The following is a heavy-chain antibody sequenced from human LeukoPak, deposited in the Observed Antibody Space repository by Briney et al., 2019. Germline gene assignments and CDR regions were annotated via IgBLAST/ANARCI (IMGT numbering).Heavy chain of an antibody. CDR2: TNQDGDET. V-gene: IGHV3-7*01. CDR1: GFTFDDYG. D-gene: IGHD2/OR15-2a*01. J-gene: IGHJ6*02. CDR3: AGNLMDV. Sequence: GGSLRLSCAAAGFTFDDYGMSWVRQAPGKGLEWVANTNQDGDETNYVDSVKGRFTISRDNAKNSVYLQMNSLRVEDTGVYYCAGNLMDVWGQGTTVTVSS.